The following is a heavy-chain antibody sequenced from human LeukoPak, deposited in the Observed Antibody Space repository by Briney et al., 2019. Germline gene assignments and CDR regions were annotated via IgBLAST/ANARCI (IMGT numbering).Heavy chain of an antibody. J-gene: IGHJ4*02. V-gene: IGHV4-4*07. CDR1: GGSMNNYY. CDR3: ARRTDY. D-gene: IGHD1-14*01. Sequence: SETLSLTCTVSGGSMNNYYWNWIRQPAGKGLEWIGHIYSSGSTNYSPSLKSRVTISIDTSKNQFFLKLTSVTAADTAVYYCARRTDYWGPGTLVTVSS. CDR2: IYSSGST.